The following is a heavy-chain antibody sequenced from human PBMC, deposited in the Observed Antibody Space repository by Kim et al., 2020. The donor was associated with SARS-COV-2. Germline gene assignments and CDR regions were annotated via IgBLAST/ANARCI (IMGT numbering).Heavy chain of an antibody. V-gene: IGHV3-48*02. J-gene: IGHJ4*02. D-gene: IGHD1-1*01. CDR1: GLTFSTTD. Sequence: GGSLRLSCAVSGLTFSTTDMHWVRQAPGKGLEWIAYISRSGSAIVYADSVKGRFTISRDEAKNSIYLQMNSLRDEDTAVYYCARDRTAIDYWGRGTLVTV. CDR2: ISRSGSAI. CDR3: ARDRTAIDY.